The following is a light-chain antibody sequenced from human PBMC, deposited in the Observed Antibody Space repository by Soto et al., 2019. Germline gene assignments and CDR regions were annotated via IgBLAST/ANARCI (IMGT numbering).Light chain of an antibody. CDR2: AAS. Sequence: DIQMTQSPSSLSASVGDRVTVTCRASQGISNYLAWYQQRPGKVPKLLIYAASTLQSGVPSRFSGSGSGTDFTLTISSLQPADVATYYCQKYNSAPWTFGQGTKVEMK. CDR1: QGISNY. V-gene: IGKV1-27*01. CDR3: QKYNSAPWT. J-gene: IGKJ1*01.